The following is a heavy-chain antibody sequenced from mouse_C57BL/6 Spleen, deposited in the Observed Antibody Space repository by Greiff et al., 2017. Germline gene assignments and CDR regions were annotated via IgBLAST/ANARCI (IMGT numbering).Heavy chain of an antibody. CDR1: GFSFTSYG. Sequence: VQLVESGPGLVQPSQSLSITCTVSGFSFTSYGVHWVRQSPGKGLEWLGEIWSGGSTDYNAAFITRLSISKDNSKSQVFFKMNSLQADDTAIYYCALANWDVAWFAYWGQGTLVTVSA. V-gene: IGHV2-2*01. D-gene: IGHD4-1*01. CDR3: ALANWDVAWFAY. J-gene: IGHJ3*01. CDR2: IWSGGST.